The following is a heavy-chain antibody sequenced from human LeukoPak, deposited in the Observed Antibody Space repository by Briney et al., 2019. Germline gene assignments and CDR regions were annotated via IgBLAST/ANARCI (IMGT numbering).Heavy chain of an antibody. Sequence: GESLKISCKGSGYSFTSYWIGWVRQMPGKGLEWMGIICPGDSDTRYSPSFQGQVTISADKSISTAYLQWSSLKASDTAMYYCARRMIAAAGPSYFDYWGQGTLVTVSS. J-gene: IGHJ4*02. D-gene: IGHD6-13*01. CDR2: ICPGDSDT. CDR1: GYSFTSYW. V-gene: IGHV5-51*01. CDR3: ARRMIAAAGPSYFDY.